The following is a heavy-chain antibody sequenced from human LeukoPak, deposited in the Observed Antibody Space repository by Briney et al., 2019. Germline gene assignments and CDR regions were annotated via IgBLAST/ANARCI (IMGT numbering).Heavy chain of an antibody. CDR2: ISGYNGNT. Sequence: ASVKLSCNTSGYPFSNYGLNWGRQSPGQGREGMGWISGYNGNTLYAQKFQSRVTMTADTSTSTAYMKLRSLRSDDTAVYYCVRIGCNCTSCYGNSVDPWGQGTLVTVSS. CDR3: VRIGCNCTSCYGNSVDP. J-gene: IGHJ5*02. CDR1: GYPFSNYG. V-gene: IGHV1-18*01. D-gene: IGHD2-2*01.